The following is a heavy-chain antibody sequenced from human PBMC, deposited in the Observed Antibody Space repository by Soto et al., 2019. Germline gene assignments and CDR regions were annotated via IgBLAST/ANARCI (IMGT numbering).Heavy chain of an antibody. Sequence: EVQLVESGGGLVQPGESLKLSCAASGFTLSGSAVHWVRQASGKGLEWVGRIRSKTHNYAPDSIASVKGRFTMSRDDSNNTAYLQMNGLKTDDTAVYYCTRSGGSYAFGYWGQGTLVTVYS. CDR1: GFTLSGSA. J-gene: IGHJ4*02. D-gene: IGHD1-26*01. CDR3: TRSGGSYAFGY. CDR2: IRSKTHNYAP. V-gene: IGHV3-73*02.